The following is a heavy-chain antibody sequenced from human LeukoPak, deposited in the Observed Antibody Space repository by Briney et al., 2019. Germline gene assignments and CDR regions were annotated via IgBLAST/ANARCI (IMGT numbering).Heavy chain of an antibody. J-gene: IGHJ4*02. V-gene: IGHV3-7*01. CDR1: GFTFSSYG. CDR2: IKQDGSEK. Sequence: GGSLRLSCAASGFTFSSYGMSWVRQAPGKGLEWVANIKQDGSEKYYVDSVKGRFTISRDNAKNSLYLQMNSLRAEDTAVYYCARDGDYWGQGTLVTVSS. CDR3: ARDGDY.